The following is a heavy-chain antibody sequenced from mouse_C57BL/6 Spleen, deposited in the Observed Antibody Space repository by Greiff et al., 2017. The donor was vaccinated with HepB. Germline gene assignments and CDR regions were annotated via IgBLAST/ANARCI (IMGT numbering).Heavy chain of an antibody. J-gene: IGHJ2*01. CDR2: IYPGDGDT. V-gene: IGHV1-82*01. Sequence: VKLMESGPELVKPGASVKISCKASGYAFSSSWMNWVKQSPGKGLEWIGRIYPGDGDTNYNGKFKGKATLTADKSSSTAYMQLSSLTSEDSAVYFCARGGSYDYYFDYWGQGTTLTVSS. CDR1: GYAFSSSW. CDR3: ARGGSYDYYFDY. D-gene: IGHD2-4*01.